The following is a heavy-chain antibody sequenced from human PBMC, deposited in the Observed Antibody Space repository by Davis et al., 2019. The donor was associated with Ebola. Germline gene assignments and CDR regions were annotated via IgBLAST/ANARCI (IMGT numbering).Heavy chain of an antibody. CDR3: ARGTSGAEH. CDR1: GASVSSNSYY. D-gene: IGHD7-27*01. Sequence: SETLPLTCTVSGASVSSNSYYWNWIRQPPGKGLEWIGYVYYSGSTNYNPSLKSRVTISVDTSKNQFSLKLRSVTAADTAVYYCARGTSGAEHWGQGTLATVSS. CDR2: VYYSGST. J-gene: IGHJ4*02. V-gene: IGHV4-61*01.